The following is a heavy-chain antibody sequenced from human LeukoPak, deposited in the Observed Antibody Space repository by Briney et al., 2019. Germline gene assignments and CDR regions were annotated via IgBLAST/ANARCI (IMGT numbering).Heavy chain of an antibody. J-gene: IGHJ6*02. V-gene: IGHV4-34*01. CDR1: GGSFSGYY. CDR2: INHSGST. D-gene: IGHD1-14*01. Sequence: PSETLSLTCAVYGGSFSGYYWSWIRQPPGKGLEWIGEINHSGSTNYNPSLKSRVTISVDTSKNQFSLKLSSVTAAGTAVYYCARGRRTGSYYYYYGMDVWGQGTTVTVSS. CDR3: ARGRRTGSYYYYYGMDV.